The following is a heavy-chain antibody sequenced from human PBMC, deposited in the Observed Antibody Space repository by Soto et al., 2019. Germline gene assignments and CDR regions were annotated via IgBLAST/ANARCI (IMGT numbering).Heavy chain of an antibody. CDR3: ARDRDPGYDYSWSYGMDV. Sequence: EVQLVESGGGLVQPGGSLRLSCAACGYTFRSYWMHWVRQAPGKGLVWVSRINSDGSSTSYADSVKGRFTISRDNAKNTLYLQMNSLRAEDTAVYYCARDRDPGYDYSWSYGMDVWGQGTTVTVSS. CDR2: INSDGSST. V-gene: IGHV3-74*01. J-gene: IGHJ6*02. CDR1: GYTFRSYW. D-gene: IGHD2-15*01.